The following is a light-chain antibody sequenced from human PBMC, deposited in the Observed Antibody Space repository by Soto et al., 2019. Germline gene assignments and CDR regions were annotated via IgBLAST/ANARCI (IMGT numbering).Light chain of an antibody. CDR1: RNVSIY. CDR3: QQSDKMPS. Sequence: PLTQSPSSLSASVGGMLTLTCRASRNVSIYLNWYQHKPGKGPTLLIHATSNLQIGVPSRFSGSGSGTEFTLTISSLEPEDFGTYYCQQSDKMPSFGHGTRLEI. J-gene: IGKJ5*01. V-gene: IGKV1-39*01. CDR2: ATS.